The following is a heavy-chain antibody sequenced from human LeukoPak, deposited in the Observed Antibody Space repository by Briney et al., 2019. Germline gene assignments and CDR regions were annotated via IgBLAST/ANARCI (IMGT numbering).Heavy chain of an antibody. Sequence: GASVKVSCKASGYTFSSYGINWVRQAPGQGLEWMGWISAYNGNTNYAQKFQGRVTMTRDMSTSTVYMELSSLRSEDTAVYYCARDRLRFLEWSMGVGEYYYYMDVWGKGTTVTVSS. CDR2: ISAYNGNT. CDR1: GYTFSSYG. CDR3: ARDRLRFLEWSMGVGEYYYYMDV. D-gene: IGHD3-3*01. V-gene: IGHV1-18*01. J-gene: IGHJ6*03.